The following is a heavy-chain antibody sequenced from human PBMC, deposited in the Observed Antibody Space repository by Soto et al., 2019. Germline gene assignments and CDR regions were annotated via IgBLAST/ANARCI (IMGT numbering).Heavy chain of an antibody. Sequence: EVQLLESGGGLVQPGGSLRLSCAASGFTFSSYAMSWVRQAPGKGLEWVSAISGSGGSTYYADSVKGRFTISRDNAKNTVYLEMNRLRADDTAVYYCAKEGSSRGGAFDIWGQGTMVTVSS. J-gene: IGHJ3*02. CDR2: ISGSGGST. CDR1: GFTFSSYA. V-gene: IGHV3-23*01. CDR3: AKEGSSRGGAFDI. D-gene: IGHD6-13*01.